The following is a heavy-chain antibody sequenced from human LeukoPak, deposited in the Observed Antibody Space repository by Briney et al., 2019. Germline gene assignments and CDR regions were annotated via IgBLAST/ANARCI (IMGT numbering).Heavy chain of an antibody. V-gene: IGHV1-2*02. J-gene: IGHJ4*02. CDR2: INPQSGST. CDR3: SRDLTNPRDFNS. CDR1: GYIFTDYY. Sequence: ASVRGSCKASGYIFTDYYIHCVLQAPGQGLEWMGFINPQSGSTSYLQKFQGRVTMTTDTSLRTAYMALSSPGSDETAFYYCSRDLTNPRDFNSWGQGTLLIVPS. D-gene: IGHD4/OR15-4a*01.